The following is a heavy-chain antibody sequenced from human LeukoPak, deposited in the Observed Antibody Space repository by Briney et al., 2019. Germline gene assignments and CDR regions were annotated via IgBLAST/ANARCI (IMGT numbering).Heavy chain of an antibody. CDR1: GFSVSSTY. CDR3: ARALYNGHADVFDY. D-gene: IGHD1-26*01. CDR2: IYSGGST. V-gene: IGHV3-66*01. Sequence: PGGSLRLSCAASGFSVSSTYMSGVRQAPGGGLEWVSVIYSGGSTHYADSLKGRFTVSRDNSKNTVYLQMCSLRAEDTAVYYCARALYNGHADVFDYWGQGTLVTVSS. J-gene: IGHJ4*02.